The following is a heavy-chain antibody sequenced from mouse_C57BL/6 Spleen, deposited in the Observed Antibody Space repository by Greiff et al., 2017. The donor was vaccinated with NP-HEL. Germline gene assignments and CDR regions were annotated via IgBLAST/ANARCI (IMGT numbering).Heavy chain of an antibody. CDR2: IWWDDDK. V-gene: IGHV8-8*01. CDR3: AREPYDYARFAY. Sequence: QVQLKESGPGILQPSQTLSLTCSFSGFSLSTFGMGVGWIRQPSGQGLEWLAHIWWDDDKYYNPALKSRLTISKDTSKNQVFLKIANVDTADTATYYCAREPYDYARFAYWGQGTLVTVSA. J-gene: IGHJ3*01. D-gene: IGHD2-4*01. CDR1: GFSLSTFGMG.